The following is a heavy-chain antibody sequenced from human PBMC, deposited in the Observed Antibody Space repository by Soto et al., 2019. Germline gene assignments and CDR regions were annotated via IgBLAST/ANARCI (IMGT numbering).Heavy chain of an antibody. CDR1: GGSFSGYY. D-gene: IGHD3-9*01. Sequence: SETLSLTCAVYGGSFSGYYWSWIRQPPGKGLEWIGEINHSGSTNYNPSLKSRVTISVDTSKNQFSLKLSSVTAADTAVYYCNAGYLDFDYWGQGTLVTVSS. V-gene: IGHV4-34*01. CDR2: INHSGST. J-gene: IGHJ4*02. CDR3: NAGYLDFDY.